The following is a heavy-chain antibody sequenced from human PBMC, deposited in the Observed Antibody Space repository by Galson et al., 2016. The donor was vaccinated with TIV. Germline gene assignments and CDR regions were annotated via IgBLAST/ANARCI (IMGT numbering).Heavy chain of an antibody. CDR1: GFTFDDYA. V-gene: IGHV3-9*01. D-gene: IGHD1/OR15-1a*01. J-gene: IGHJ6*02. CDR2: ISWNGDII. CDR3: VEDRWSATTYHYYGMDV. Sequence: SLRLSCAASGFTFDDYALHWVRQAPGKGLEWVSGISWNGDIIGYADFVQGRFTISRDNAKNSLYLQMNSLRADDTASYYCVEDRWSATTYHYYGMDVWGQGTTVTVSS.